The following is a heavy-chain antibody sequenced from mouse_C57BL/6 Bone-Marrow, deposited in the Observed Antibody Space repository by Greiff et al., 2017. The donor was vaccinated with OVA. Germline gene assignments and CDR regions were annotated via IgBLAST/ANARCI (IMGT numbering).Heavy chain of an antibody. Sequence: VQLQQSGGGLVKPGGSLKLSCAASGFTFSSYAMSWVRQTPEKRLEWVATISDGGSYTYYTDNVKGRFTISRDNAKNNMYLQMSNLKSEDTAMYYGASERAYYYDNSLDYWGQGTTLSVTS. CDR1: GFTFSSYA. D-gene: IGHD1-1*01. V-gene: IGHV5-4*01. CDR2: ISDGGSYT. CDR3: ASERAYYYDNSLDY. J-gene: IGHJ2*01.